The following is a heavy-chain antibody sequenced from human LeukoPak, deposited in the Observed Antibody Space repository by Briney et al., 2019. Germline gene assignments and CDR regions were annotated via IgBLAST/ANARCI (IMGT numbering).Heavy chain of an antibody. CDR2: IYYTGIT. D-gene: IGHD4-23*01. Sequence: SETLSLTCIVSGGPISTHYWSWSRQPPGKGLEWIGSIYYTGITYYNPSVMSRVTMSVDTSKNQFSLRLSSVTAADTAMYYCARQGRATVVMYMDDWGKGTTVTVSS. V-gene: IGHV4-59*04. J-gene: IGHJ6*03. CDR1: GGPISTHY. CDR3: ARQGRATVVMYMDD.